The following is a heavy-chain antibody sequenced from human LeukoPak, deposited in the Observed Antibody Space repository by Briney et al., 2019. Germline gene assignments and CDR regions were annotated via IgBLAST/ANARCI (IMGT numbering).Heavy chain of an antibody. Sequence: SETLSLTCTVSGGSIRSYYWSWIRQPPGKGLEWIGYIYYSGSTNYNPSLKSRVTISVDTSKNHFSLKLSSVTAADTAVYYCARVAAAGIVFDYWGQGTLVTVSS. V-gene: IGHV4-59*01. CDR3: ARVAAAGIVFDY. CDR2: IYYSGST. J-gene: IGHJ4*02. D-gene: IGHD6-13*01. CDR1: GGSIRSYY.